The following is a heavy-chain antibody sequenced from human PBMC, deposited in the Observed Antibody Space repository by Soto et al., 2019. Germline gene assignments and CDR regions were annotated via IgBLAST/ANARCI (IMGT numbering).Heavy chain of an antibody. D-gene: IGHD3-10*01. V-gene: IGHV5-51*01. CDR1: GCTFIYFW. Sequence: GESLKISCQASGCTFIYFWVAWVRQVPGKGLEWMGVIYPGASDIRYSPSFEGHVTISADKSTNTAYLQWSSLEAADTAIYYCARHGTSRGSEYAGFDCWGPGTLVTVAS. J-gene: IGHJ4*02. CDR2: IYPGASDI. CDR3: ARHGTSRGSEYAGFDC.